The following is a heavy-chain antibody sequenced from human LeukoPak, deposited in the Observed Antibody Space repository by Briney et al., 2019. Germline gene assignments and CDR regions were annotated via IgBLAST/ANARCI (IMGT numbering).Heavy chain of an antibody. CDR1: GFTFSSYA. J-gene: IGHJ6*03. Sequence: GGSLRLSCAASGFTFSSYAMSWVRQAPGKGLEWVSAISGSGGSTYHADSVKGRFTISRDNAKNSLYLQMNSLRAEDTAVYYCARGVNHYYDSSGHYYYYMDVWGKGTTVTVPS. D-gene: IGHD3-22*01. CDR2: ISGSGGST. CDR3: ARGVNHYYDSSGHYYYYMDV. V-gene: IGHV3-23*01.